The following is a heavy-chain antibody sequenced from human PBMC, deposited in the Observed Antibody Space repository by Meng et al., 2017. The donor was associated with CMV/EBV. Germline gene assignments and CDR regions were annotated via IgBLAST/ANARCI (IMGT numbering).Heavy chain of an antibody. CDR1: LTFGSYA. D-gene: IGHD5-12*01. Sequence: LTFGSYAVNWVRQATGKGLEWVTIISYDGSNKYYADSVKGRFTSSRDNSNNTLYLQMNSLRAEDTAVYYCARGYSAYDYRGANWFDPWGQGTLVTVSS. CDR3: ARGYSAYDYRGANWFDP. CDR2: ISYDGSNK. J-gene: IGHJ5*02. V-gene: IGHV3-30*04.